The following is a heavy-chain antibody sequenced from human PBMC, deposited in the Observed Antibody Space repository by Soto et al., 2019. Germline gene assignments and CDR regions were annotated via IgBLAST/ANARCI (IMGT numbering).Heavy chain of an antibody. CDR3: ARGGYSAGWTYGMDV. D-gene: IGHD6-19*01. V-gene: IGHV3-33*01. Sequence: QVQLVESGGGEVQPGRSLRLSCAASGFTFNTYGMHWVRQAPGKGLEWVAVIWYDGSNNYYADSVKGRFTISRDNSKTTLYLEMNSLRPEDTAVYHCARGGYSAGWTYGMDVWGQGTTVTVS. CDR2: IWYDGSNN. J-gene: IGHJ6*02. CDR1: GFTFNTYG.